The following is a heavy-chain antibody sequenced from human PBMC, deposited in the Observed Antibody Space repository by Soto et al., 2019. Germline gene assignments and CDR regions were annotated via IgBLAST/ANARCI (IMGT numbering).Heavy chain of an antibody. V-gene: IGHV3-21*01. J-gene: IGHJ4*02. CDR2: ISSSSSYI. Sequence: EVQLVESGGGLVKPGGSLRLSCAASGFTFSSYSMNWVRQAPGKGLEWVSSISSSSSYIYYADSVKGRFTISRDNAKNSLYLQMNSLRAEDTAVYYCARLSGWSSSASRYDYWGQGTLVTVSS. CDR1: GFTFSSYS. CDR3: ARLSGWSSSASRYDY. D-gene: IGHD6-6*01.